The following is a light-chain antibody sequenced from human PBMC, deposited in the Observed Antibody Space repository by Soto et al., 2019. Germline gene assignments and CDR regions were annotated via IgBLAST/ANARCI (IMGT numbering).Light chain of an antibody. CDR3: QQSYSTPYT. J-gene: IGKJ2*01. CDR1: QSISSY. V-gene: IGKV1-39*01. Sequence: DIQMTQSPSSLSASVGAIVTITCRSSQSISSYLNWYQQKPWKAPKLLIYAASSLQSGVPSRFSGSGSGTDFTLTISSLQPEDFATYSCQQSYSTPYTFGQGTKLEIK. CDR2: AAS.